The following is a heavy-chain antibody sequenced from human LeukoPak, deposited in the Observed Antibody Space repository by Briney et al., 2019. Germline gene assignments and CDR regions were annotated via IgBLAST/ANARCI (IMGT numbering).Heavy chain of an antibody. CDR2: MNPNSGGA. D-gene: IGHD3-16*01. CDR1: GYTFTVYN. CDR3: TRDRLGESGWFDP. V-gene: IGHV1-2*02. Sequence: ASVKVSCKASGYTFTVYNIHWVRQAPGQGLEWMGWMNPNSGGANYAQKFQGRVTMTRDTSISTAYMELSGVRSDDSAVYYCTRDRLGESGWFDPWGQGTLVTVSS. J-gene: IGHJ5*02.